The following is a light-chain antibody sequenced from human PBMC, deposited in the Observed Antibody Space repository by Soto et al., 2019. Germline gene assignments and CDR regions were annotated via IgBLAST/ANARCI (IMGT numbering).Light chain of an antibody. CDR2: GVT. J-gene: IGLJ1*01. CDR3: FSHRGGDSHV. Sequence: QSVLTQPPSASGSPGQSVTISCTGTSSDVGGYNYVSWYQQHPGKAPKLMIYGVTNRPSGVSNRFSGSKTGNTASLPISGLQAEDEADYYCFSHRGGDSHVFGTGTKVTVL. CDR1: SSDVGGYNY. V-gene: IGLV2-14*01.